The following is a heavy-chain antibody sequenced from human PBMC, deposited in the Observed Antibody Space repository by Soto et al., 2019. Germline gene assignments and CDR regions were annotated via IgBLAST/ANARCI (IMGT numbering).Heavy chain of an antibody. D-gene: IGHD2-2*01. J-gene: IGHJ5*02. CDR1: GGTFSSYT. CDR3: ANQNLYCSTSCSNWFDP. CDR2: IIPILGIA. Sequence: GASVKVSCKASGGTFSSYTISWVRQAPGQGLEWMGRIIPILGIANYAQKFQGRVTITADKSTSTAYMELSSLRSEDTAVYYCANQNLYCSTSCSNWFDPWGQGTLVTVSS. V-gene: IGHV1-69*02.